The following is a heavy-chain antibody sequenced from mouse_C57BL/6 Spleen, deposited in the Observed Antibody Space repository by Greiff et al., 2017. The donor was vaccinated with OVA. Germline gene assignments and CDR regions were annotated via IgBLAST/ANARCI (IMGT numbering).Heavy chain of an antibody. CDR1: GFSLTSYG. V-gene: IGHV2-5*01. CDR3: AKNYHLGDYAMDY. D-gene: IGHD3-1*01. J-gene: IGHJ4*01. CDR2: IWRGGST. Sequence: QVQLQQSGPGLVQPSQSLSITCTVSGFSLTSYGVHWVRQSPGKGLEWLGVIWRGGSTDYNAAFMSRLSITKDNSKSQVFFKMNSLQADDTAIYYCAKNYHLGDYAMDYWGQGTSVTVSS.